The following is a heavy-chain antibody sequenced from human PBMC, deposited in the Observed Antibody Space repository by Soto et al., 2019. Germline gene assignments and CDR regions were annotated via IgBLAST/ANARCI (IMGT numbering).Heavy chain of an antibody. V-gene: IGHV1-69*12. Sequence: QVQLVQSGAEVKKPGSSVKVSCKASGGTFSSYAISWVRQAPGQGLEWMGGIIPIFGTANYAQKFQGRVTITADEATXXAYMELSSLRSEDTAVYYCARGLEMDTVYYYGMDVWGQGTTVTVSS. CDR2: IIPIFGTA. D-gene: IGHD5-18*01. CDR3: ARGLEMDTVYYYGMDV. J-gene: IGHJ6*02. CDR1: GGTFSSYA.